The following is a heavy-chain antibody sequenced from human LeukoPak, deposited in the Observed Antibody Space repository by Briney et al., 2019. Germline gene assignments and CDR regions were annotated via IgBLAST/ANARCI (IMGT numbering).Heavy chain of an antibody. CDR1: GFTFSTYD. D-gene: IGHD2-2*01. Sequence: GSLRLSCAASGFTFSTYDMSWVRQPPGKGLEWIGSIYYSGSTYYNPSLKSRVTISVDTSKNQFSLKLSSVTAADTAVYYCASPPGGYCSSTSCYGDPWAFDIWGQGTMVTVSS. CDR3: ASPPGGYCSSTSCYGDPWAFDI. CDR2: IYYSGST. V-gene: IGHV4-39*01. J-gene: IGHJ3*02.